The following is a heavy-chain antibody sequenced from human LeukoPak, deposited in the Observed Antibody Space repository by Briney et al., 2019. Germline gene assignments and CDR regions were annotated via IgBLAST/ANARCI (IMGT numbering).Heavy chain of an antibody. D-gene: IGHD3-3*01. CDR2: INTKSGRT. Sequence: ASVRVSCKTSGYSFTDYYIHWVRQAPGQGLEWMGWINTKSGRTSSARKFQGRVTMTRDPSITTVYMDMAWLTADDTAIYFCARADFIDAGPYLIGPWGQGTLVTVSS. J-gene: IGHJ5*02. V-gene: IGHV1-2*02. CDR3: ARADFIDAGPYLIGP. CDR1: GYSFTDYY.